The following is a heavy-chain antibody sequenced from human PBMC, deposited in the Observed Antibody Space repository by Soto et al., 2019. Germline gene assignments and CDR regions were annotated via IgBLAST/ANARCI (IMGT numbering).Heavy chain of an antibody. Sequence: QVRLVESGGGAVQPGRSLKLSCATSGFSFRNYAMHWVRQAPGKGLEWVAFIWSDGSRQDYADSVKGRFIISRDDSRNTLDLQMNSLRVEDTAVYYCARAGAAGWNLDYWGQGTLVTVPS. CDR1: GFSFRNYA. CDR3: ARAGAAGWNLDY. D-gene: IGHD6-19*01. CDR2: IWSDGSRQ. J-gene: IGHJ4*02. V-gene: IGHV3-33*01.